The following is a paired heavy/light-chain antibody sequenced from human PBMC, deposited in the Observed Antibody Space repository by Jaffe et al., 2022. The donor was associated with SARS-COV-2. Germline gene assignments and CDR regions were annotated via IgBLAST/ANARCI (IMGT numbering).Heavy chain of an antibody. CDR2: IYPGDSDT. Sequence: EVQLVQSGAEVKKPGESLKISCKGSGYSFNTYWIGWVRQVPGKGLEWMGSIYPGDSDTRYSPSFQGQVTISADKSITTAYLQWTSLKASDTAMYYCARGLRDCSSTNCYGVAWFDPWGQGTLVTVSS. J-gene: IGHJ5*02. CDR3: ARGLRDCSSTNCYGVAWFDP. CDR1: GYSFNTYW. V-gene: IGHV5-51*01. D-gene: IGHD2-2*01.
Light chain of an antibody. CDR1: QTILYSSNNKNY. CDR2: WAS. Sequence: DIVMTQSPDSLAVSLGERATINCKSSQTILYSSNNKNYLAWYQQKPGQPPKLLIYWASTRESGVPDRFSGSGSGTDFTLTISSLQAEDVAVYYCQQYYNSHTFGQGTKVEIK. CDR3: QQYYNSHT. J-gene: IGKJ2*01. V-gene: IGKV4-1*01.